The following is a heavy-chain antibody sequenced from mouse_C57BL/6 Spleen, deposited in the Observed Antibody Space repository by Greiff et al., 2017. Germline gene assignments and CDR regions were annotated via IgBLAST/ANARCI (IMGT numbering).Heavy chain of an antibody. D-gene: IGHD4-1*01. CDR3: ARRANWVFDY. V-gene: IGHV5-6*01. J-gene: IGHJ2*01. Sequence: EVQLVESGGDLVKPGGSLKLSCAASGFTFSSYGMSWVRQTPDKRLEWVATISSGGSYTYYPDSVKGRFTISRDNAKNTLYLQMSSLKSEDTAMYYCARRANWVFDYWGQGTTLTVSS. CDR1: GFTFSSYG. CDR2: ISSGGSYT.